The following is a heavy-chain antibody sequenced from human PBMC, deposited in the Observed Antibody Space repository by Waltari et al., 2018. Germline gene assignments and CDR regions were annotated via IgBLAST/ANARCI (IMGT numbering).Heavy chain of an antibody. V-gene: IGHV4-34*01. D-gene: IGHD3-9*01. CDR1: GGSFSGYY. Sequence: QVQLQQWGAGLLKPSETLSLTCAVYGGSFSGYYWSWIRQPPGKGLEWIGEINHSGSTNYSPSLKIRVTVAVDTSKNQFSLKLSSVNAADTAVYYCARGGLRYFDWPISWGGYMDVWGKGTTVTVSS. J-gene: IGHJ6*03. CDR3: ARGGLRYFDWPISWGGYMDV. CDR2: INHSGST.